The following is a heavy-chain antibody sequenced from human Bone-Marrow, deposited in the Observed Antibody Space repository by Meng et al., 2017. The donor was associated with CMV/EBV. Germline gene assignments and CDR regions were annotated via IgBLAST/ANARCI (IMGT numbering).Heavy chain of an antibody. D-gene: IGHD6-6*01. CDR1: GFTFSSYA. Sequence: GGSLRLSCAASGFTFSSYAMHWVRQAPGKGLEWVAVISYDGSNKYYADSVKGRFTISRDNSKNTLYLQMNSLRAEDTAVYYCAKGDQQVAARYFDYWGQGPLVTLYS. J-gene: IGHJ4*02. V-gene: IGHV3-30-3*01. CDR2: ISYDGSNK. CDR3: AKGDQQVAARYFDY.